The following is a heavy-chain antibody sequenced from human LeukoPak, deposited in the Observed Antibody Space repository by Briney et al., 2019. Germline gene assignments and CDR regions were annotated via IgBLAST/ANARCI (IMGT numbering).Heavy chain of an antibody. CDR2: ISYDGSNK. Sequence: SCKASGYTFSSYAMHWVRQAPGKGLEWVAVISYDGSNKYYADSVKGRFTISRDNSKNKLYLQMNSLRAEDTAVYYCARDPSLGYCSSTSCYYSAEVDYWGQGTLVTVSS. V-gene: IGHV3-30-3*01. D-gene: IGHD2-2*01. CDR1: GYTFSSYA. CDR3: ARDPSLGYCSSTSCYYSAEVDY. J-gene: IGHJ4*02.